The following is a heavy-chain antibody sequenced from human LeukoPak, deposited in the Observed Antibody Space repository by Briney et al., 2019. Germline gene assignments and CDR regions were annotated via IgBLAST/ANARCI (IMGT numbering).Heavy chain of an antibody. J-gene: IGHJ5*02. D-gene: IGHD1-7*01. V-gene: IGHV4-4*07. CDR3: ARDSGTTGEVKFDP. CDR2: IYVTGST. Sequence: SSETLSLTCTVSGASISSYYWSWIRQPAGKALEWIGRIYVTGSTTYNPSLESRVTMSLDTSKNHFSLKLRSVTAADTAVYYCARDSGTTGEVKFDPWGQGTLVTVSS. CDR1: GASISSYY.